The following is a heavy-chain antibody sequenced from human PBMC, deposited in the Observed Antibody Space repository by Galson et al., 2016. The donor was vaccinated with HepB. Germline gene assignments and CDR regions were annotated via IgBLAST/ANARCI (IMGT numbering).Heavy chain of an antibody. CDR2: LSHDGIHE. D-gene: IGHD1-26*01. CDR1: GFTFSTYS. V-gene: IGHV3-30*03. Sequence: SLRLSCAAAGFTFSTYSMNWVRQAPGKGLEWMSVLSHDGIHEYFTDSLKGRLTISRDNSKNTLYMQLNSLRPEDTAVYYCARQGVGATMDYWGRGTLVTVSS. J-gene: IGHJ4*02. CDR3: ARQGVGATMDY.